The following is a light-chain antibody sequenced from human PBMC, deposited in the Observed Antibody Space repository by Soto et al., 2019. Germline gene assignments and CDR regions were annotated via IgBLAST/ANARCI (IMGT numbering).Light chain of an antibody. Sequence: EIVMTQSPATLSVSPGERATLSCRASQSVNIYLAWYQQKPGQAPRLLIYGASSRATGIPDRFSGSGSGTDFTLTISRLEPEDFAVYYCQQYGSSPPKFTFGPGTKVDIK. J-gene: IGKJ3*01. V-gene: IGKV3-20*01. CDR1: QSVNIY. CDR3: QQYGSSPPKFT. CDR2: GAS.